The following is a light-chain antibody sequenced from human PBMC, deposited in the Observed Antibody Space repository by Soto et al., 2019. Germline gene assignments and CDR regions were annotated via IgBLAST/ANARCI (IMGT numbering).Light chain of an antibody. CDR1: QSVKTF. CDR3: QQYATSPIT. V-gene: IGKV3-11*01. CDR2: DAS. Sequence: EIVMTQSPVTLSVSPGERVTLSCRASQSVKTFLVWYQQRPGQAPRLLIHDASHRAAGIPDRLSGSGSGTDFTLTISRLEPEDFAVYYCQQYATSPITFGQGTRLEIK. J-gene: IGKJ5*01.